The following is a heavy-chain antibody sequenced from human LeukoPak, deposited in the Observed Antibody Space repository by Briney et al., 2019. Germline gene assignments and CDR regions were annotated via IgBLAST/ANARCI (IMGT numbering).Heavy chain of an antibody. J-gene: IGHJ4*02. V-gene: IGHV3-48*04. Sequence: GGSLRLLCAASGFTFSDYSMNWVRQAPGKGLEWISYIGISSGNTKYADSVKGRFTISGDNAKNSLYLQMNSLRVEDTAVYYCARDHNYAFDNWGQGTLVTVSS. CDR1: GFTFSDYS. D-gene: IGHD1-1*01. CDR3: ARDHNYAFDN. CDR2: IGISSGNT.